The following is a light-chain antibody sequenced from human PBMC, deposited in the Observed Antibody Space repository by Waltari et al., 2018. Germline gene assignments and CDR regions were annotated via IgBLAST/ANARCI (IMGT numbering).Light chain of an antibody. V-gene: IGKV4-1*01. CDR2: WAS. J-gene: IGKJ2*01. CDR1: QKVFYNSNDKNY. CDR3: QQSFTTPPT. Sequence: DIVLTQSPDSLAVSLGERATINCKSSQKVFYNSNDKNYLVWYQQKSGQPPKLLIYWASTRESGFPDRFSGSGSGTEFTLTISNLQAEDVAVYYCQQSFTTPPTFGQGTKLEIK.